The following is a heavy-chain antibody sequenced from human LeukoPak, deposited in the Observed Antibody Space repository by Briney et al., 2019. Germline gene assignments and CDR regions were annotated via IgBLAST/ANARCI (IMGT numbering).Heavy chain of an antibody. V-gene: IGHV3-30-3*01. Sequence: GGSLRLSCAASGFTFSSYAMHWVRQAPGKGLEWVAVISYDGSNKYYADSVKDRFTISRDNSKNTLYLQMNSLRAEDTAVYYCARPYSSSWYPHWGQGTLVTVSS. J-gene: IGHJ4*02. CDR2: ISYDGSNK. CDR3: ARPYSSSWYPH. D-gene: IGHD6-13*01. CDR1: GFTFSSYA.